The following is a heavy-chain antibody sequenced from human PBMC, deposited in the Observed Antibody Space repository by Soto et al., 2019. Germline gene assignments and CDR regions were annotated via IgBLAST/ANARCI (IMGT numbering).Heavy chain of an antibody. V-gene: IGHV1-2*04. D-gene: IGHD6-25*01. CDR2: LNPNSGGT. CDR1: GYTFTGYY. Sequence: ASVKASCKASGYTFTGYYLHWVRQAPGQGLEWMGLLNPNSGGTNYAQKFQGWVTMTRDTSISTAYMELSRLRSDDTAVYYCASSDAAGGIDYWGQATLVTVSS. CDR3: ASSDAAGGIDY. J-gene: IGHJ4*02.